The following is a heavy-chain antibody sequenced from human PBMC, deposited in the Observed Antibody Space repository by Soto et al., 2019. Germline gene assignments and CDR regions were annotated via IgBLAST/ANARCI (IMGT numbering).Heavy chain of an antibody. Sequence: SETLSLTCTVAGGSISNYYWSWIGQAAGKGLEWIGRIYTSGKTNYNPCLKGRVTMSVDMSKNQFSLKLSSVAAAYTSVYYCARDDTCYNGRAFDPWGQGTLVTVSS. CDR2: IYTSGKT. CDR1: GGSISNYY. J-gene: IGHJ5*02. V-gene: IGHV4-4*07. D-gene: IGHD1-1*01. CDR3: ARDDTCYNGRAFDP.